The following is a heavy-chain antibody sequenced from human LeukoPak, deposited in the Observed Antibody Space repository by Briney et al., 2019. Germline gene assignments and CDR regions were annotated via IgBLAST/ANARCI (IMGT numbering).Heavy chain of an antibody. J-gene: IGHJ4*02. Sequence: SETLSLTCSVSGGSISSGDYFWTWIRQPPGKGLEWIGYIYHSGNTYYTPTFKSRLTISLDTSKNQFSLKLRSVTAADAAVYYCARSTYGAFDYWGQGTLVTVSS. D-gene: IGHD3-10*01. CDR1: GGSISSGDYF. V-gene: IGHV4-30-4*08. CDR3: ARSTYGAFDY. CDR2: IYHSGNT.